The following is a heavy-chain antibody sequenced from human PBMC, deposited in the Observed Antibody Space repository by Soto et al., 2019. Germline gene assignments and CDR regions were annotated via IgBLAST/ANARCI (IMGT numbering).Heavy chain of an antibody. CDR1: GGTFSSYA. D-gene: IGHD2-15*01. CDR3: ARDPGDFCSGGSCYPGMDV. J-gene: IGHJ6*02. CDR2: IIPIFGTA. V-gene: IGHV1-69*13. Sequence: GASVKVSCKASGGTFSSYAISWVRQAPGQGLEWMGGIIPIFGTANYAQKFQGRVTITADESTSTAYMELSSLRSEDTAVYYCARDPGDFCSGGSCYPGMDVWGQGTTVTVSS.